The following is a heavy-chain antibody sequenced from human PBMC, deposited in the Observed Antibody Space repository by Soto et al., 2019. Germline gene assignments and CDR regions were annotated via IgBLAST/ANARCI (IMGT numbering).Heavy chain of an antibody. CDR3: AKGSFSAHQFLDH. J-gene: IGHJ4*02. V-gene: IGHV3-30*18. Sequence: QVQLVESGGGVVQPGRSLRLSCAASGFTFSNYGMHWVRQAPGKGLEWVTTISSDGNDKYYAGSVKGRFTISRDNSENTLDLQRNGLRAEDTAVSYCAKGSFSAHQFLDHWGQSTLVTVSS. CDR1: GFTFSNYG. CDR2: ISSDGNDK. D-gene: IGHD3-10*01.